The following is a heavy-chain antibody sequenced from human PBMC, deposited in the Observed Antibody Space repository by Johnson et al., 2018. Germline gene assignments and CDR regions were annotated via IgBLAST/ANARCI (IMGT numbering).Heavy chain of an antibody. J-gene: IGHJ6*02. CDR3: ATEPYYYDSSGKPVYYYYGRDG. Sequence: VQLVESGAEVKKPGSSVKVSCKASGGTFTSYIISWVRQAPGQGLEWLGRIIPIFGTANYAQKFQGRVTLTADEATSTAYMERSSLRSEDTAVYYCATEPYYYDSSGKPVYYYYGRDGWGQGTTVTVSS. CDR2: IIPIFGTA. D-gene: IGHD3-22*01. V-gene: IGHV1-69*18. CDR1: GGTFTSYI.